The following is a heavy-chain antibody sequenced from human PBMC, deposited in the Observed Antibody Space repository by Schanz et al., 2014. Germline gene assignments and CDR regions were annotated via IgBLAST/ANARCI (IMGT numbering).Heavy chain of an antibody. V-gene: IGHV3-30-3*01. CDR3: ASGGDCTNGACNGGRDGFDP. CDR2: ISYDGSTK. Sequence: QVQLLESGGGVVQPGRSLRLSCAVSGFTFGGYALHWVRQAPGKGLEWVAVISYDGSTKYYADSVKGRFTISRDNSKNTLYLQINSQRAEDTAVYYCASGGDCTNGACNGGRDGFDPWGQGTLVTVSS. D-gene: IGHD2-8*01. CDR1: GFTFGGYA. J-gene: IGHJ5*02.